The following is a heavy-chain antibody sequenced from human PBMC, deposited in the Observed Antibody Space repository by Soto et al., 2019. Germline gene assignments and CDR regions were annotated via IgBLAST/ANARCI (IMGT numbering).Heavy chain of an antibody. J-gene: IGHJ5*02. CDR1: GYTFTSYG. V-gene: IGHV1-18*01. CDR3: ARVKTFLGVPAAP. CDR2: ISAYNGNT. Sequence: GASVTVSCKASGYTFTSYGISWVRQAPGQGLEWMGWISAYNGNTNYAQKLQGRVTMTTDTSTSTAYMELRSLRSDATDVYYCARVKTFLGVPAAPWGQGTLVTVSS. D-gene: IGHD2-2*01.